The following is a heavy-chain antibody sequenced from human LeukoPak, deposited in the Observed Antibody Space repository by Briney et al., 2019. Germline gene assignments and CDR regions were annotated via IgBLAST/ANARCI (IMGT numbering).Heavy chain of an antibody. CDR2: ISGSGAST. D-gene: IGHD2-2*02. CDR3: AKGSRGYTNYYFDY. CDR1: GSSFGGLA. Sequence: PGGSWRPAWPSFGSSFGGLAMIWDRQLQGKGRGLVPTISGSGASTFYADSVRGRFITSKDIPSNTVYLQMNSLRAEDTAVYYCAKGSRGYTNYYFDYWGQGTLVTVSS. V-gene: IGHV3-23*01. J-gene: IGHJ4*02.